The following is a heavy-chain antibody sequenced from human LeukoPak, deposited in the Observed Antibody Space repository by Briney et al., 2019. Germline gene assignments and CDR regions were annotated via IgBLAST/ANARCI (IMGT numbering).Heavy chain of an antibody. Sequence: GGSLRLSCAASGFTFSSYSMNWVRQAPGRGLEWVSYISSSSSTIYYADSVKGRFTISRDNAKDSLYLQMNSLRAEDTAVYYCTREDHSNYNYWGQGTLVTVSS. V-gene: IGHV3-48*04. CDR1: GFTFSSYS. CDR3: TREDHSNYNY. D-gene: IGHD4-11*01. J-gene: IGHJ4*02. CDR2: ISSSSSTI.